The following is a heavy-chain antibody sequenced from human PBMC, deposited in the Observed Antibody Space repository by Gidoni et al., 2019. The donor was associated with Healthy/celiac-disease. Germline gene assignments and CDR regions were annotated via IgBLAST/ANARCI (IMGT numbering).Heavy chain of an antibody. CDR3: AKWKFGRGSGWGFDY. CDR2: VSWNSDTI. V-gene: IGHV3-9*01. J-gene: IGHJ4*02. CDR1: GFTFDNYA. D-gene: IGHD6-19*01. Sequence: EVQLVESGGGLVQPGRSLRLSCAASGFTFDNYAMHWVRQAPGKVLEWVSGVSWNSDTIDYADSVKGRFTISRDNAKNSLYLQMNSLRAEDTALYYCAKWKFGRGSGWGFDYWGQGTLVTVSS.